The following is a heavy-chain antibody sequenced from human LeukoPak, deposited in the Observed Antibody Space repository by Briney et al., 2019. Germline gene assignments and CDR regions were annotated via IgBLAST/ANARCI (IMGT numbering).Heavy chain of an antibody. V-gene: IGHV3-23*01. J-gene: IGHJ4*02. CDR2: IRGSGGST. D-gene: IGHD5-12*01. Sequence: GGSLRLSCAASGFTLSSYAMSWVRQAPGKGLEWVSGIRGSGGSTYYADSVKGRFTISRDNSKNTLYLQMNSLRVEDTARFYCAKEPGYSGYDYGDYWGRGTLVTVSS. CDR3: AKEPGYSGYDYGDY. CDR1: GFTLSSYA.